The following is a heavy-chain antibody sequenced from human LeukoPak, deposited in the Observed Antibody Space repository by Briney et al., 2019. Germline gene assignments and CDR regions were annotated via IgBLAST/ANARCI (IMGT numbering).Heavy chain of an antibody. J-gene: IGHJ4*02. Sequence: GGSLRLSCAASGFTFSSYAMHWVRQAPGTGLEYVSAISSDGRTTYYANSVKGRFTISRDNSKNTLYLQMGSLRAEDMAVYYCARVSGWYWFDNWGQGTLVTVSS. CDR1: GFTFSSYA. CDR2: ISSDGRTT. D-gene: IGHD6-19*01. CDR3: ARVSGWYWFDN. V-gene: IGHV3-64*01.